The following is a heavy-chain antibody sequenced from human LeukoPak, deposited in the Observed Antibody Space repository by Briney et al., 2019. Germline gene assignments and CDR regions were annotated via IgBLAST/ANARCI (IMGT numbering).Heavy chain of an antibody. D-gene: IGHD2-2*01. CDR1: GFTFSSYA. J-gene: IGHJ3*01. Sequence: GGSLRLSCAASGFTFSSYAMHWVRQAPGKGLEWVAVISYDGSNKYYADSVKGRFTISRDNSKNTLYLQMNSLRPEDTAVYYCARSYAPGYVWGQGTMVTVSS. CDR3: ARSYAPGYV. CDR2: ISYDGSNK. V-gene: IGHV3-30*04.